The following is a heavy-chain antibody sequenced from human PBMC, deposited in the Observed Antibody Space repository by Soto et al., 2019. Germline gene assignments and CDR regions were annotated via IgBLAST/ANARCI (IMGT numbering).Heavy chain of an antibody. V-gene: IGHV4-34*01. CDR3: ARVNRVGGWSNYYYYYGMDV. CDR2: INHSGST. CDR1: GGSFSGYY. J-gene: IGHJ6*02. Sequence: SETLSLTCAVYGGSFSGYYWSWIRQPPGKGLEWIGEINHSGSTNYNPSLKSRVTISVGTSKNQFSLKLSSVTAADTAVYYCARVNRVGGWSNYYYYYGMDVWGQGTTVTVSS. D-gene: IGHD6-19*01.